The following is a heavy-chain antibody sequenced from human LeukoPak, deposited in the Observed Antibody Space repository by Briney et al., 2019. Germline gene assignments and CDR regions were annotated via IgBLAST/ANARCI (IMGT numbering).Heavy chain of an antibody. CDR3: AGEQWPLGSGY. CDR1: GLTFSSYA. V-gene: IGHV3-23*01. CDR2: ISGSGGST. Sequence: GGSLRLSCAASGLTFSSYAMSWVRQAPGKGLEWVSAISGSGGSTYYADSVKGRFTISRDNSKNTLYLQMNSLRAEDTAVYYCAGEQWPLGSGYWGQGTLVTVSS. D-gene: IGHD6-19*01. J-gene: IGHJ4*02.